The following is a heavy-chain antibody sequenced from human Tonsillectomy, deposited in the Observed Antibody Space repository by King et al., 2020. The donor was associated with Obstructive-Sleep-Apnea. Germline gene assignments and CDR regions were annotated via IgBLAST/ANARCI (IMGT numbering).Heavy chain of an antibody. V-gene: IGHV3-30*18. CDR3: AKECRAHWTHDY. Sequence: VQLVESGGGVVQPGRSLRLSCAASGFTFSTYGMHWVRQAPGKGLEWVAVISHDGSDKYYADSVKGGSTISRDNSKNTLFLQMNSLREEDTAVYYCAKECRAHWTHDYGGQGTLVTVSS. CDR2: ISHDGSDK. CDR1: GFTFSTYG. J-gene: IGHJ4*02. D-gene: IGHD3/OR15-3a*01.